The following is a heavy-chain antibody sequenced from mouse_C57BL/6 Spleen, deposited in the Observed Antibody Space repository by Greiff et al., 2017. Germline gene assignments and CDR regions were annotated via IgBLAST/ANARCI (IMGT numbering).Heavy chain of an antibody. CDR2: IFPGSGST. CDR3: ARSDYGNYQGYFDV. V-gene: IGHV1-75*01. D-gene: IGHD2-1*01. Sequence: VKVVESGPELVKPGASVKISCKASGYTFTDYYINWVKQRPGQGLEWIGWIFPGSGSTYYNEKFKGKATLTVDKSSSTAYMLLSSLTSEDSAVYFCARSDYGNYQGYFDVWGTGTTVTVSS. CDR1: GYTFTDYY. J-gene: IGHJ1*03.